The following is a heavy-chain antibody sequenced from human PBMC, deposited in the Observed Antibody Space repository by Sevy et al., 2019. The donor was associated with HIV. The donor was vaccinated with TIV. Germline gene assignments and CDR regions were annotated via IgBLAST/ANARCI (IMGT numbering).Heavy chain of an antibody. CDR3: ARRYFDL. CDR2: IRQDGNEI. V-gene: IGHV3-7*03. Sequence: GGSLRLSCDASGFTFDMYWMQWVRQAPGKGLEWVANIRQDGNEIYYAASVRGRFTISRDNAKGSLYLQMNNLRVEDTATYYCARRYFDLWGQGTLVTVS. CDR1: GFTFDMYW. J-gene: IGHJ4*02.